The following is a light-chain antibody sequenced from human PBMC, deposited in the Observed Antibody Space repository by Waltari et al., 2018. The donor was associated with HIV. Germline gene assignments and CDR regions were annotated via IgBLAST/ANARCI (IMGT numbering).Light chain of an antibody. CDR3: SSYTSSSVWV. CDR1: ISDVGGYNY. CDR2: DVS. J-gene: IGLJ3*02. V-gene: IGLV2-14*03. Sequence: PGQSITISCTGTISDVGGYNYVSWYQQHPGKAPKLMFYDVSNRPSGVSNRFYGSKSGNTASRTISGLQAEDEADYDCSSYTSSSVWVFGGGTKLTVL.